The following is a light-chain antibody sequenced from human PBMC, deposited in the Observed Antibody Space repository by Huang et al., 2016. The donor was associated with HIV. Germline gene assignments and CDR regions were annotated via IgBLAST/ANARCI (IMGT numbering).Light chain of an antibody. CDR2: WAS. V-gene: IGKV4-1*01. J-gene: IGKJ1*01. CDR1: QSVLKTSNNKNC. Sequence: DIVVTQSPDSLALSLGGRAAINSTASQSVLKTSNNKNCLSWYQLKPGQPPKLLIYWASTRESGVPDRFSGSGSGTHFTLTIASLQAEDVAVYYCHQYYDTPQTFGQGTKVEVK. CDR3: HQYYDTPQT.